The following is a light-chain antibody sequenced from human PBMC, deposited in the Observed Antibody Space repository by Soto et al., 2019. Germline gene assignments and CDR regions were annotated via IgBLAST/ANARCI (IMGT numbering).Light chain of an antibody. CDR3: QQSYSTPRT. V-gene: IGKV1-39*01. J-gene: IGKJ5*01. CDR2: AAS. Sequence: DIQMTQSPSSLSASVGDRVTITCRASQSISSYLNWYQQKPGKAPKLLIYAASSLQSGVPSRFSGSGSGTDFTLTISNLQPEDFATYYCQQSYSTPRTFGQGTLLE. CDR1: QSISSY.